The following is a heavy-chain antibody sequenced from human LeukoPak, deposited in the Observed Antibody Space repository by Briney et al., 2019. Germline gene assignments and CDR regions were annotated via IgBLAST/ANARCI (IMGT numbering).Heavy chain of an antibody. D-gene: IGHD3-22*01. V-gene: IGHV4-30-4*01. Sequence: SQTLSLTCTVSGGSISSGDYYWSWIRQPPGKGLEWIGYIYYSGSTYYNPSLKGRVTISVDTSKNQFSLKLSSVTAADTAVYYCARGDEDYYDSSGYYSWGQGTLVTVSS. J-gene: IGHJ4*02. CDR1: GGSISSGDYY. CDR3: ARGDEDYYDSSGYYS. CDR2: IYYSGST.